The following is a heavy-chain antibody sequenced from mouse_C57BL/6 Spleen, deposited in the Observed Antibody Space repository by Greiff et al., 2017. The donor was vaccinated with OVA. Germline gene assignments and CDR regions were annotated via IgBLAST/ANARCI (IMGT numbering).Heavy chain of an antibody. D-gene: IGHD2-5*01. J-gene: IGHJ4*01. CDR1: GYTFTDYN. V-gene: IGHV1-18*01. Sequence: VQLQESGPELVKPGASVKIPCKASGYTFTDYNMDWVKQSHGKSLEWIGDINPNNGGTIYNQKFKGKATFTVDKSSSTAYMELRSLTSEDTAVYYCARGPNYSNYDYAMDYWGQGTSVTVSS. CDR2: INPNNGGT. CDR3: ARGPNYSNYDYAMDY.